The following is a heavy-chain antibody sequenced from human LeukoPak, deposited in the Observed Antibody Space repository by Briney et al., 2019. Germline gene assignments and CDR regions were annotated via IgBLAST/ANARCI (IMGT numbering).Heavy chain of an antibody. CDR2: INPNSGGT. CDR1: GYTFTGYY. J-gene: IGHJ4*02. Sequence: ASVKVSCKASGYTFTGYYMHWVRQAPGQGLEWMGWINPNSGGTNCAQKFQGRVTMTRDTSISTAYMELSRLRSDDTAVYYCARDSSRSGWYPFDYWGQGTLVTVSS. V-gene: IGHV1-2*02. CDR3: ARDSSRSGWYPFDY. D-gene: IGHD6-19*01.